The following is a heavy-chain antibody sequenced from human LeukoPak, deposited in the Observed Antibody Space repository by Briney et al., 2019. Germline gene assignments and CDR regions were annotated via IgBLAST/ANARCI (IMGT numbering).Heavy chain of an antibody. D-gene: IGHD1-26*01. CDR3: AREGEVGTTWSWFDP. V-gene: IGHV6-1*01. Sequence: SQTLSLTCAISGDSVSSNSAAWNWIRQSPSRGLEWLGRTYYRSKWYNDYAVSVKSRITITPDTSKSHFALQLNSETPEDTAVYYCAREGEVGTTWSWFDPWGQGTLVTVSS. CDR2: TYYRSKWYN. J-gene: IGHJ5*02. CDR1: GDSVSSNSAA.